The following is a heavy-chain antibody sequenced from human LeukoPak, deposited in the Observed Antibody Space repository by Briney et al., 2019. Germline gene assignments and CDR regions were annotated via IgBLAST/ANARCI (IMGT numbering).Heavy chain of an antibody. CDR3: ARDDLSGYYYDY. V-gene: IGHV1-46*01. Sequence: GASVKVSCKASGYTFTSYYMHWVRQAPGQGLEWMGIINPSGGSTSYAQKFQGRVTMTRDASTSTVYMELSSLRSEDTAVYYCARDDLSGYYYDYWGQGTLVTVSS. D-gene: IGHD3-9*01. CDR2: INPSGGST. CDR1: GYTFTSYY. J-gene: IGHJ4*02.